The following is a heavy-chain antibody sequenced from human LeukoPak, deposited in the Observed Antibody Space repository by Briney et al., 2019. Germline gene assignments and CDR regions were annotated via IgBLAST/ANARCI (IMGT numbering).Heavy chain of an antibody. CDR3: ARYDSRGSGSTQLEY. CDR2: IFRGGST. V-gene: IGHV4-38-2*01. Sequence: AETLSLTCAVSGYSISIAYYWGWIRQPPGKGLEWIGRIFRGGSTSYNPSLMSRLTMSMDTSKNQFSLQLTSVTAADTAVYYCARYDSRGSGSTQLEYLCQGILVTISS. J-gene: IGHJ4*02. CDR1: GYSISIAYY. D-gene: IGHD3-3*01.